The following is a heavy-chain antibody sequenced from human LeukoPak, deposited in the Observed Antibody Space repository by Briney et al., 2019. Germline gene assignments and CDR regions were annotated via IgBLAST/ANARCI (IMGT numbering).Heavy chain of an antibody. Sequence: GGSLRLSCAASGFTFSSYGMHWVRQAPGKGLEWVAVISYDGSNKYYADSVKGRFTTSRDNSKNTLYLQMNSLRAEDTAVYYCAKFTAMDFDYWGQGTLVTVSS. CDR1: GFTFSSYG. J-gene: IGHJ4*02. CDR3: AKFTAMDFDY. D-gene: IGHD5-18*01. V-gene: IGHV3-30*18. CDR2: ISYDGSNK.